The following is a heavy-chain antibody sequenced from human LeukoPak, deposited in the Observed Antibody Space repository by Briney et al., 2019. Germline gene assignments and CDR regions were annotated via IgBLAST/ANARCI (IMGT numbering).Heavy chain of an antibody. D-gene: IGHD5-12*01. CDR3: ARDVRRSDSGYAMFDY. CDR2: INAGSGNT. V-gene: IGHV1-3*01. Sequence: ASVKVSCKASGYTFTSYALHWVRQAPGQRLEWMGWINAGSGNTKYSQKFQGRVTITRDTFATTTYMELSGLTSEDTAVYYCARDVRRSDSGYAMFDYWGQGTLVTASS. CDR1: GYTFTSYA. J-gene: IGHJ4*02.